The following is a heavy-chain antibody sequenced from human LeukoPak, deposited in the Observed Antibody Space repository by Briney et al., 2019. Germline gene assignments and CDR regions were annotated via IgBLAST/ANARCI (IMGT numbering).Heavy chain of an antibody. CDR1: GFNVNKNY. J-gene: IGHJ4*02. Sequence: PGGSLRLSCTLSGFNVNKNYMGWVRQAPGKGLEWVSSLYTGGTAKYADSVKGQFTISRDDSKNTLYLQLDRLRAEDTAVYYCARASTKSPLRFVLLYDHWGQGTLVTVSS. V-gene: IGHV3-53*01. CDR3: ARASTKSPLRFVLLYDH. CDR2: LYTGGTA. D-gene: IGHD2-15*01.